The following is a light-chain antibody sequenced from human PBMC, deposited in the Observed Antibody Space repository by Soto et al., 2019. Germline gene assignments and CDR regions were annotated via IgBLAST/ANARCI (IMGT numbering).Light chain of an antibody. CDR3: QQGYSTLRGT. V-gene: IGKV1-39*01. Sequence: DIQMTQSPSSLSASVGDRVTITCRASQTISDYLNWYQQKPGKAPKLLIYGASSLHSGVPSRFSGSGSGTDFTLSISSLQPEDFATYYCQQGYSTLRGTFGQGTKVEIK. CDR2: GAS. CDR1: QTISDY. J-gene: IGKJ1*01.